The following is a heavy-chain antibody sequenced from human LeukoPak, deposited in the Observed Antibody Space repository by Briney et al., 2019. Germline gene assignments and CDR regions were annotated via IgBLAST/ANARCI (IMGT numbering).Heavy chain of an antibody. D-gene: IGHD1-1*01. J-gene: IGHJ3*02. V-gene: IGHV4-59*12. CDR3: ARGGTDGAFDI. CDR2: IYYSGST. Sequence: SETLSLTCTVSGGSISNYYWSWIRQPPGKGLEWIGYIYYSGSTNYNPSLKSRVTISVDTSKNQFSLKLSSVTAADTAVYYCARGGTDGAFDIWGQGTMVTVSS. CDR1: GGSISNYY.